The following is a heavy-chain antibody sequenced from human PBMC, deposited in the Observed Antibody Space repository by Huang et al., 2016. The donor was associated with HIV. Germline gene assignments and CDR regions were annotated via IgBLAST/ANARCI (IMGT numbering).Heavy chain of an antibody. CDR2: FFYDGNT. CDR3: AAMVRGVISYFDY. V-gene: IGHV4-39*01. Sequence: QLQLQESGPGLVKPSETLSLTCTVSDGSLSSSSYYWGWIRQPPGKGLAWIATFFYDGNTYYNPSRKSRVTISGDTSKNQFSLNLSSVAAADTAVYYCAAMVRGVISYFDYWGQGTLVTVSS. J-gene: IGHJ4*02. CDR1: DGSLSSSSYY. D-gene: IGHD3-10*01.